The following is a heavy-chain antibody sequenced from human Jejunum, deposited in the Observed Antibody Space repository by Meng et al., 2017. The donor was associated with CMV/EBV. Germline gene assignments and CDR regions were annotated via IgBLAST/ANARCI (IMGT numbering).Heavy chain of an antibody. CDR3: ARRDYYDSSGYPSLGY. CDR1: GGAISSNNW. J-gene: IGHJ4*02. D-gene: IGHD3-22*01. CDR2: IYHSGST. V-gene: IGHV4-4*02. Sequence: GGAISSNNWWNWVRQSQGKGLEWIGEIYHSGSTNYNPSLKSRVTISVDKSMNQFSLRLSSVTAADTAVYYCARRDYYDSSGYPSLGYWGQGILVTVSS.